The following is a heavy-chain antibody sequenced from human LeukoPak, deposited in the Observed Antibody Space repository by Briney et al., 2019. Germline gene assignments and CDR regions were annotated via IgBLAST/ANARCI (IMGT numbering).Heavy chain of an antibody. CDR1: GGSISSYY. CDR3: ARDLGDWFDP. Sequence: SETLSLTCTVSGGSISSYYWSWIRQPPGKGLEWIGYIYYSGSTNYNPYLKSRVTISVDTSKNQFSLKLSSVTAADTAVYYCARDLGDWFDPWGQGTLVTVSS. J-gene: IGHJ5*02. V-gene: IGHV4-59*01. CDR2: IYYSGST.